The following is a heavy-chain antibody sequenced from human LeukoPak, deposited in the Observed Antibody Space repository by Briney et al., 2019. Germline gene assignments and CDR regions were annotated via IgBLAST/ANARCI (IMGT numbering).Heavy chain of an antibody. CDR3: ARRRAATTIYHYSMDF. V-gene: IGHV5-51*01. CDR1: GYTFSTYW. Sequence: KAGESLRISCKASGYTFSTYWIAWVRQMPGKGLEWMGIIYPSDSETRYSPSFQGQVTISVDKSISTAYLQWRSLKASDTAMYYCARRRAATTIYHYSMDFWGRGTTVIVSS. D-gene: IGHD5/OR15-5a*01. J-gene: IGHJ6*02. CDR2: IYPSDSET.